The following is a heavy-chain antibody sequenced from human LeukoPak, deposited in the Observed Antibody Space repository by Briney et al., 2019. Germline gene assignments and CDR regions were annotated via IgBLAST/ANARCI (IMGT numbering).Heavy chain of an antibody. CDR1: GGSFSGYY. V-gene: IGHV4-34*01. D-gene: IGHD3-10*01. CDR2: INHSGST. CDR3: ARGRVYYYGSGSYYSNPFDY. Sequence: SETLSLTCAVYGGSFSGYYWSWIRQPPGKGLEWIGEINHSGSTNYNPSLKSRVTISVDTSKNQFSLKLSSVTAADTAVYYCARGRVYYYGSGSYYSNPFDYWGQGTLVTVSS. J-gene: IGHJ4*02.